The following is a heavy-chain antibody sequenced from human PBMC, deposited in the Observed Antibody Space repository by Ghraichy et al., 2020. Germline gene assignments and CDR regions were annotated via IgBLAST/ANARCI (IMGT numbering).Heavy chain of an antibody. V-gene: IGHV3-33*01. CDR2: IWYDGSDE. J-gene: IGHJ4*02. CDR1: GFTFSNYG. Sequence: GESLNISCAASGFTFSNYGMHWVRPAPGKGLEWVALIWYDGSDEHYADSVKGRFTISRDNSKNTLFLHMNSLRADDTALYYCARDSINSGSYFPLDYWGQGTLVTVSS. CDR3: ARDSINSGSYFPLDY. D-gene: IGHD1-26*01.